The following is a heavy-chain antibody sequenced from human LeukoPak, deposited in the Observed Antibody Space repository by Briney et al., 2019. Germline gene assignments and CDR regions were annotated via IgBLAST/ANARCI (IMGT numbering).Heavy chain of an antibody. Sequence: GGSLRLSCAASGFTFSNCVMSWVRQAPEKGLEWVSGISGSGSSTYYADSVKGRFTISRDNSENTLSLQMNSLRADDTAIYYCAKSCNSGNCYYNYWGQGTLVTVSS. D-gene: IGHD2/OR15-2a*01. CDR3: AKSCNSGNCYYNY. J-gene: IGHJ4*02. CDR2: ISGSGSST. V-gene: IGHV3-23*01. CDR1: GFTFSNCV.